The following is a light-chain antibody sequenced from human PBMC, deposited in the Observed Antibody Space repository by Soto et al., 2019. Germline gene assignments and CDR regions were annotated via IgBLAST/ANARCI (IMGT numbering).Light chain of an antibody. CDR2: GAS. V-gene: IGKV3-15*01. CDR3: QQYNNWPWT. Sequence: EIVMTQSPATLSVSPGERATLSCRASQSVSSDLAWYQQKPGQAPRFLISGASTRATGIPARFSGSGSGTEFTLTISSLQSEDFAVYYCQQYNNWPWTLGQGTQVDIK. CDR1: QSVSSD. J-gene: IGKJ1*01.